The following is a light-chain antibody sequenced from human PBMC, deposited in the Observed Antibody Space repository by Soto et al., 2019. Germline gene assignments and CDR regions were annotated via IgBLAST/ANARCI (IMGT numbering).Light chain of an antibody. CDR2: GAS. J-gene: IGKJ1*01. CDR1: QSVNSN. V-gene: IGKV3-15*01. CDR3: QQYKKWPRK. Sequence: ETVMTQSPATLSVSPWERATLSCRASQSVNSNLAWYQQKLGQAPRVLIYGASTRATGIPDRFSGSGSGTEFILTISSLQSEDFGVYYCQQYKKWPRKFGQGTKVDIK.